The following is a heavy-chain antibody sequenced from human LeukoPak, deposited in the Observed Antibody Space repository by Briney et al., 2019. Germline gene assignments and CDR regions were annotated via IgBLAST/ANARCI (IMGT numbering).Heavy chain of an antibody. J-gene: IGHJ4*02. CDR3: ARGLGWELHSDYFDY. Sequence: ASVKVSCKXSGYTFTSYDINWVRQATRQGLEWMGRMNPNSGNTGYAQKFQGRVTITRNTSISTAYMELSSLRSEDTAVYYCARGLGWELHSDYFDYWGQGTLVTVSS. CDR2: MNPNSGNT. V-gene: IGHV1-8*03. D-gene: IGHD1-26*01. CDR1: GYTFTSYD.